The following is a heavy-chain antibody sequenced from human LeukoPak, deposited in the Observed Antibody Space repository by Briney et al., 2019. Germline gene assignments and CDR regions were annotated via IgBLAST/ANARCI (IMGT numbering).Heavy chain of an antibody. Sequence: SETLSLTCTVSGGSISSSSYYWGWIRQPPGKGLEWIGSIYYSGRTYYNPSLKSRVTISVDTSKNQFSLKLSSVTAADTAVYYCARLEGSGWPYYYYGMDVWGQGTTVTVSS. CDR3: ARLEGSGWPYYYYGMDV. J-gene: IGHJ6*02. V-gene: IGHV4-39*01. D-gene: IGHD6-19*01. CDR1: GGSISSSSYY. CDR2: IYYSGRT.